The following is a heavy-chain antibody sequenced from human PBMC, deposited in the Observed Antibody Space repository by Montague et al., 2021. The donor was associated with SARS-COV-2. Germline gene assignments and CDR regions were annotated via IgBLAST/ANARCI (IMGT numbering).Heavy chain of an antibody. Sequence: SETLSLTCTVSGGSISRYYWNWIRQPPGKGLEWIAYIYYSGSTNYNPSLKSRVTISVDTSKNQFSLKLSSVTVADTAVYYCARSRENYNILTGYPYYFDYWGQGTLVTVSS. CDR3: ARSRENYNILTGYPYYFDY. CDR1: GGSISRYY. CDR2: IYYSGST. V-gene: IGHV4-59*01. D-gene: IGHD3-9*01. J-gene: IGHJ4*02.